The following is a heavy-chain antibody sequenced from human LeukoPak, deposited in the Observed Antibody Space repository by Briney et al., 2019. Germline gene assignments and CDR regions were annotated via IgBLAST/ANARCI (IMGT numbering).Heavy chain of an antibody. CDR3: ARATGALVPTT. CDR2: VNPNSGDT. Sequence: ASVKVSCKAFGYTFTSNYMHWVRQAPGQGLEWMALVNPNSGDTNFAQRFQGRVTMTRDTSISTAYMELSGLRSDDTAVYYCARATGALVPTTWGQGTLVTVSS. J-gene: IGHJ5*02. D-gene: IGHD3-16*02. V-gene: IGHV1-2*02. CDR1: GYTFTSNY.